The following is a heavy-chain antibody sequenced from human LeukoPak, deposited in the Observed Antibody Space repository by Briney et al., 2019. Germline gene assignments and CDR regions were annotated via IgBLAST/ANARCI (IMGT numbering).Heavy chain of an antibody. CDR3: EAGQRVAFHY. V-gene: IGHV3-48*02. J-gene: IGHJ4*02. D-gene: IGHD1-1*01. CDR2: IRTTAEGAKYA. CDR1: EFSFTDYA. Sequence: PGGSLRLSCATSEFSFTDYAMNWVRQAPGKGLEWISNIRTTAEGAKYAYYADSVKGRVTISRDDGKNTLYLHMKSLRDDDTPVYYAEAGQRVAFHYWRQGILVTVSS.